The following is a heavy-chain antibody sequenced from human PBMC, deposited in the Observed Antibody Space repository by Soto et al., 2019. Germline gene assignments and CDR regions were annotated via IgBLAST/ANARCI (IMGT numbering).Heavy chain of an antibody. V-gene: IGHV3-7*03. CDR1: GFTVSDNY. D-gene: IGHD2-15*01. CDR2: ISPNGRDQ. J-gene: IGHJ4*02. Sequence: GGSLGLSCAVSGFTVSDNYMSWVRQASGKGLEWVANISPNGRDQRYVDSARGRVTISRDNANNVLYLQMKSLRDDDSAVYFSERIPCIAGSCFYDSWGQGTLVPVSS. CDR3: ERIPCIAGSCFYDS.